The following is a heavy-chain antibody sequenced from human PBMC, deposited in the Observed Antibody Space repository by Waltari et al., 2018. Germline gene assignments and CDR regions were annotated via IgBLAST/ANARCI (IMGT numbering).Heavy chain of an antibody. V-gene: IGHV1-69*05. CDR3: ARGWLEVGPFDY. CDR1: VATFSSSV. D-gene: IGHD2-2*01. Sequence: QVQLVQSGAEVKTPGSSVKVSCKASVATFSSSVINWVRQAPGQGLEWMGGIIPVLGTTNYAQKFQGRVTISTDVSTTTAYIDLSRLRSDDTAVYYSARGWLEVGPFDYWGQGTLVTVSS. CDR2: IIPVLGTT. J-gene: IGHJ4*02.